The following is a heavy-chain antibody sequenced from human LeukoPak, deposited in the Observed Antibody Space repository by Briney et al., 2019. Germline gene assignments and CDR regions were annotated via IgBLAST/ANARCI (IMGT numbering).Heavy chain of an antibody. CDR1: GFTFSSYG. CDR2: ISYSGNNI. D-gene: IGHD1-7*01. Sequence: PGGSLRLSCAASGFTFSSYGMHWVRQAPGKGLEWVAVISYSGNNIYYADSVKGRFTISRDNSKNTLYLQMNSLRAEDTAVYYCAKDRIQNYGGGSNFDYWGQGMLVTVSS. J-gene: IGHJ4*02. V-gene: IGHV3-30*18. CDR3: AKDRIQNYGGGSNFDY.